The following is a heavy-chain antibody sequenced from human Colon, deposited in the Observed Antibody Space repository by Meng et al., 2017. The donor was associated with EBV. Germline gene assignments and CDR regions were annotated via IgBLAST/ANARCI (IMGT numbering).Heavy chain of an antibody. CDR1: GDSVATGRYY. CDR2: IYYIGGT. V-gene: IGHV4-61*01. CDR3: ARVSGRSFDP. J-gene: IGHJ5*02. D-gene: IGHD3-10*01. Sequence: QVPLQQSGPGLVKPSETLSLTCTGAGDSVATGRYYWSWFRQPPGKGLEWIAYIYYIGGTNYNPSLKSRLTISLDTSKNQFSLSLRSVTAADTAVYYCARVSGRSFDPWGQGTLVTVSS.